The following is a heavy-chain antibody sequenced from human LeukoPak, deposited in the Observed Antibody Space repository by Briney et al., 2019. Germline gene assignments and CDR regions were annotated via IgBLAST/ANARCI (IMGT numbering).Heavy chain of an antibody. CDR2: INHSGST. J-gene: IGHJ4*02. CDR1: GGSFSGYY. CDR3: ARGGSPISNTIFGVVIKHYFDY. D-gene: IGHD3-3*01. V-gene: IGHV4-34*01. Sequence: SETLSLTCAVYGGSFSGYYWSWIRQPPGKGLEWIGEINHSGSTNYNPSLKSRVTISVDTSKNQFSLKLSSVTAADTAVYYCARGGSPISNTIFGVVIKHYFDYWGQGTLVTVSS.